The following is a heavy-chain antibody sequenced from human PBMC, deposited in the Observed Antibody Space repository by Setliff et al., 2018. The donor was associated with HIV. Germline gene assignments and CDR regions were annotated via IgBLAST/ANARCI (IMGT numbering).Heavy chain of an antibody. CDR3: ARVARYSYGSFES. D-gene: IGHD5-18*01. Sequence: SETLSLTCTVSGGSISRFYWSWIRQPPGKGLEWIGHIYYIGTTNYNPSLKSRVTISIDTSKKQFSLRLTSVTAADTAVYYCARVARYSYGSFESWGQGTLVTVSS. J-gene: IGHJ4*02. CDR1: GGSISRFY. V-gene: IGHV4-59*12. CDR2: IYYIGTT.